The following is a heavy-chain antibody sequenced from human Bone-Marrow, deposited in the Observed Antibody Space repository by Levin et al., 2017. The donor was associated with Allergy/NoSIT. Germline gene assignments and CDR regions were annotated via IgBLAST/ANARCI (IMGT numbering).Heavy chain of an antibody. Sequence: GGSLRLSCAASGFTFSNAWMSWVRQAPGKGLEWVGRIKSKTDGGTTDYAAPVKGRFTISRDDSKNTLYLQMNSLKTEDTAVYYCTTDYGSSWYVGFDYWGQGTLVTVSS. J-gene: IGHJ4*02. CDR1: GFTFSNAW. D-gene: IGHD6-13*01. V-gene: IGHV3-15*01. CDR3: TTDYGSSWYVGFDY. CDR2: IKSKTDGGTT.